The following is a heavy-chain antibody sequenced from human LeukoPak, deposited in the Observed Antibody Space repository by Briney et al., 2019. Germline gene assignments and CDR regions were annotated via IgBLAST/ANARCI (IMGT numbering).Heavy chain of an antibody. CDR1: GFTYRFPFSYYG. D-gene: IGHD1-1*01. CDR3: ARDLNGRFDI. J-gene: IGHJ5*02. V-gene: IGHV3-30*03. Sequence: GGSLRLSCAASGFTYRFPFSYYGMQWVRQAPGKGLEWVAIIPSTGGTIYYADSVKGRFIISRDDSKNTLYLQMNSLREEDTALYYCARDLNGRFDIWGQGTLVTVSS. CDR2: IPSTGGTI.